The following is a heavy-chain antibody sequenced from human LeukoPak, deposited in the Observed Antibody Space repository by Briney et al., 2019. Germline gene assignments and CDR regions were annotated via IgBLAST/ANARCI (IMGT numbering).Heavy chain of an antibody. CDR2: IWYDGSNK. J-gene: IGHJ4*02. Sequence: PGRSLRLSCAASGFTFSSYGMHWVRQAPGKGLEWVAVIWYDGSNKYYADSVKGRFTISRDNPKNTLYLQMNSLRAEDTAVYYCAGRLWGSPQDYWGQGTLVTVSS. V-gene: IGHV3-33*01. CDR1: GFTFSSYG. D-gene: IGHD3-16*01. CDR3: AGRLWGSPQDY.